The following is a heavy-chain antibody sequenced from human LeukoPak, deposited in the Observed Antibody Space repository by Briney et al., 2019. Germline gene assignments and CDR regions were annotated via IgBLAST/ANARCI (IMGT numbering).Heavy chain of an antibody. D-gene: IGHD4-17*01. Sequence: SETLSLTCTVSGGSISSYYWSWIQQPPGKGLEWIGYIYYSGSTNYNPSLKSRVTISVDTSKNQFSLKLSSVTAADTAVYYCARRAVTMLDPWGQGTLVTVSS. CDR2: IYYSGST. V-gene: IGHV4-59*08. CDR1: GGSISSYY. CDR3: ARRAVTMLDP. J-gene: IGHJ5*02.